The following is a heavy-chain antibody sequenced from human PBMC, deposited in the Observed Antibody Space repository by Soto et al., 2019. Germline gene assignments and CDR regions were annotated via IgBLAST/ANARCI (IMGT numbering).Heavy chain of an antibody. CDR3: VRRLQNYNALDV. CDR1: GLTFSTYW. D-gene: IGHD4-4*01. Sequence: EVQLVESGGGLVQPGGSLRLSCAASGLTFSTYWMTWVRQAPGKGLEWVANIKQDGSETYYVDSVKGRFTISRDNAKNSLYLQMTSLRAEDTAVYYCVRRLQNYNALDVWGQGTTVTVSS. J-gene: IGHJ6*02. V-gene: IGHV3-7*03. CDR2: IKQDGSET.